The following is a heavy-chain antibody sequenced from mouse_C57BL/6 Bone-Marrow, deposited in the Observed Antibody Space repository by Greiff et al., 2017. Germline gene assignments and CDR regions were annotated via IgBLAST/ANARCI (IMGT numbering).Heavy chain of an antibody. CDR3: AGEGFPRFAY. CDR1: GYTFTDYC. J-gene: IGHJ3*01. CDR2: IYPGSGNT. V-gene: IGHV1-76*01. Sequence: VQLQQSGAELVRPGASVKLSCKASGYTFTDYCINWVKQRPGQGLEWIARIYPGSGNTYYNEKFKGKATLTAEKSSSTAYMQLSSLTSEDSAVYFCAGEGFPRFAYWGQGTLVTVSA.